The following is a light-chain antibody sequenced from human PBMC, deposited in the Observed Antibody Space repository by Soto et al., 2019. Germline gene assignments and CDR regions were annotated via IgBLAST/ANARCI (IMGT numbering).Light chain of an antibody. J-gene: IGLJ1*01. CDR3: QSYDSILSGHV. V-gene: IGLV1-40*01. Sequence: QSVLTQPPSVSGAPGLRVTISCTGSNSNIGAGYDVHWYQQLPGTAPKLLIYNDIKRPSAVPDRFSGSKSGTSASLAITGLQDKDEADYYCQSYDSILSGHVFGPGTQLTVL. CDR1: NSNIGAGYD. CDR2: NDI.